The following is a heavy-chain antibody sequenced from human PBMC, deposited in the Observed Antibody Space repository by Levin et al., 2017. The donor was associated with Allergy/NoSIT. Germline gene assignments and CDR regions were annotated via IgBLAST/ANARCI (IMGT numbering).Heavy chain of an antibody. CDR3: SNYDILTGFLS. Sequence: ASVKVSCAASGFTLSGSAVHWVRQASGKGLEWLGRIRSKANNYATAYAASVQGRFIISRDDSKNTADLQMNSLKTEDTAVYYCSNYDILTGFLSWGQGTLVTVSS. CDR1: GFTLSGSA. V-gene: IGHV3-73*01. J-gene: IGHJ5*02. D-gene: IGHD3-9*01. CDR2: IRSKANNYAT.